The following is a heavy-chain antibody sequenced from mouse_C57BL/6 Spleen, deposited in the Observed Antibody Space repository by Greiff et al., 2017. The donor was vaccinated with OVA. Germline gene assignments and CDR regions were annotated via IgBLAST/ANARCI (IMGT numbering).Heavy chain of an antibody. CDR2: IHPNSGST. CDR3: ARNWDSYYFAY. V-gene: IGHV1-64*01. Sequence: QVQLQQPGAELVKPGASVKLSCKASGYTFTSYWMHWVKQRPGQGLEWIGMIHPNSGSTNYNEKFKSKATLTVDKSSSTAYMQLSSLTSEDSAVYYCARNWDSYYFAYWGQGTTLTVSS. CDR1: GYTFTSYW. J-gene: IGHJ2*01. D-gene: IGHD4-1*01.